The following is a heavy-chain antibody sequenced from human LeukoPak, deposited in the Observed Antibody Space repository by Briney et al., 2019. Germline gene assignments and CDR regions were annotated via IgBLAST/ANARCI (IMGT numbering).Heavy chain of an antibody. V-gene: IGHV3-23*01. J-gene: IGHJ4*02. Sequence: AGGSLRLSCAVSGITLSNYGMTWVRQAPGKGLEWVAGISDSGGSTNYADSVRGRFTTSRDNPKNTLYLQMNSLRAEDTAVYFCAKRGVVIRVILVGFHKEAYYFDSWGQGALVTVSS. CDR2: ISDSGGST. CDR3: AKRGVVIRVILVGFHKEAYYFDS. CDR1: GITLSNYG. D-gene: IGHD3-22*01.